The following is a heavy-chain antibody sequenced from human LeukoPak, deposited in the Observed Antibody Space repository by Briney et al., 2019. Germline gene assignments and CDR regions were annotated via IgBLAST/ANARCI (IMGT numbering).Heavy chain of an antibody. Sequence: GGSLRLSCAASGFTFSSYWMHWVRQAPGKGLVWVSHINSDGSSTSYADSVKGRFTISRDNSKNTLYLQMNSLRAEDTAVYYCANPFDIWGQGTMVTVSS. CDR2: INSDGSST. CDR1: GFTFSSYW. J-gene: IGHJ3*02. CDR3: ANPFDI. V-gene: IGHV3-74*01.